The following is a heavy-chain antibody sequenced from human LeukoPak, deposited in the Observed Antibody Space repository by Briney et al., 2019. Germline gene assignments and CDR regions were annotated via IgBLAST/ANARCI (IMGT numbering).Heavy chain of an antibody. CDR3: ARESLVGATAHY. Sequence: PGGSLRLSCAASGFTFSSYSMNWVRQAPGKGLEWVSYISSSSSTIYYADSVKGRFTISRDTAKKSRYLHMNTMRAAGTAVDYFARESLVGATAHYWGQGTLVSVSS. D-gene: IGHD1-26*01. J-gene: IGHJ4*02. CDR2: ISSSSSTI. CDR1: GFTFSSYS. V-gene: IGHV3-48*01.